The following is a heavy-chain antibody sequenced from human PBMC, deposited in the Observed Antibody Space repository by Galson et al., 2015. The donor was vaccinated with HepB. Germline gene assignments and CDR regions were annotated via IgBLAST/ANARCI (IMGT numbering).Heavy chain of an antibody. CDR2: ISSSSSYI. Sequence: SLRLSCAASGFTFSSYSMTWVRQAPGKGLEWVSSISSSSSYIYYADSVKGRFTISRDNAKNSLYLQMNSLRAEDTAVYYCARAPIAVADNNWFDPWGQGTLVTVSS. CDR3: ARAPIAVADNNWFDP. J-gene: IGHJ5*02. V-gene: IGHV3-21*01. D-gene: IGHD6-19*01. CDR1: GFTFSSYS.